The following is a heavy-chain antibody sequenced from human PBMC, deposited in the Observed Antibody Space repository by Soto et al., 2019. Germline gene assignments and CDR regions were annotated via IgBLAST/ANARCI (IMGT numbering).Heavy chain of an antibody. CDR2: IIPIFGTA. CDR3: ARETGTTSSYYYGMDV. J-gene: IGHJ6*02. Sequence: ASVKVSCKASGGTFSSYAISWVRQAPGQGLEWMGGIIPIFGTANYAQKFQGRVTITADESTSTAYMELSSLRSEDTAVYYCARETGTTSSYYYGMDVWGQGTTVTVSS. D-gene: IGHD1-7*01. V-gene: IGHV1-69*13. CDR1: GGTFSSYA.